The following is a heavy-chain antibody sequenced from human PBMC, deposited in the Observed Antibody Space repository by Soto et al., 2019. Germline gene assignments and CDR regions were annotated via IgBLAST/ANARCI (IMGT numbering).Heavy chain of an antibody. CDR3: ARDIWNYYGSGSYFPTFDY. CDR1: GYTFASYG. D-gene: IGHD3-10*01. Sequence: VKVSCKASGYTFASYGISWVRQAPGQGLVWMGWISAYNGNTNYAQKLQGRVTMTTDTSTSTAYMELRSLRSDDTAVYYCARDIWNYYGSGSYFPTFDYWGQGTLVTVSS. CDR2: ISAYNGNT. J-gene: IGHJ4*02. V-gene: IGHV1-18*01.